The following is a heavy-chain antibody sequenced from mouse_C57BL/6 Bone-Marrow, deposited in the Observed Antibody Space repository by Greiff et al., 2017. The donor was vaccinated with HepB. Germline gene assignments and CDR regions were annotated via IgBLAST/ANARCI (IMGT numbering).Heavy chain of an antibody. CDR2: IDPSDSYT. V-gene: IGHV1-59*01. CDR3: GRRITTAELDY. Sequence: QVQLQQPGAELVRPGASVKLSCKASGYTFTSYCMHWVKQRPGQGLEWIGVIDPSDSYTNYNQKFKGKATLTVDKSSSTAYMQLSSLTSEDSAVYYCGRRITTAELDYWGQGTSVTVSS. CDR1: GYTFTSYC. J-gene: IGHJ4*01. D-gene: IGHD1-2*01.